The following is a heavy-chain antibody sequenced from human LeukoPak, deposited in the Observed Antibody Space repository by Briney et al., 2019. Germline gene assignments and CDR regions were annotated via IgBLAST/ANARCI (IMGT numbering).Heavy chain of an antibody. Sequence: KPSVTLSLTCTVSGGSISSGDYYWSWIRQPPGKGLEWIGYIYYSGSTYYNPSLKSRVTISVDTSKNQFSLKLSSVTAADTAVYYCGRGPSLDHSYTSRDFWGQGTLVTVSS. J-gene: IGHJ4*02. V-gene: IGHV4-30-4*08. CDR3: GRGPSLDHSYTSRDF. CDR1: GGSISSGDYY. D-gene: IGHD6-13*01. CDR2: IYYSGST.